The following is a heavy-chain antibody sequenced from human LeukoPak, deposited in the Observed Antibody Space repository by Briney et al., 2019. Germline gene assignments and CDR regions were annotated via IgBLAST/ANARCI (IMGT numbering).Heavy chain of an antibody. J-gene: IGHJ4*02. Sequence: GESLKISCKGFGYTFTSYWINWVRQMPGKGLEWMGRIDPSDSYTNYSPSFQGHVTISVDKSISTAYLQWSSLKASDTAMYYCARQSGSHSRPDDYWGQGTPVTVSS. D-gene: IGHD1-26*01. CDR1: GYTFTSYW. CDR2: IDPSDSYT. CDR3: ARQSGSHSRPDDY. V-gene: IGHV5-10-1*01.